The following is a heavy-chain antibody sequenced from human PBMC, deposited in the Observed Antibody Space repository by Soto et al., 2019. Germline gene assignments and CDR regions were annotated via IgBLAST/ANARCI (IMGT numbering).Heavy chain of an antibody. Sequence: QVQLVQSGSEVKKPGSSVKVSCKASGGTFSSYEINWVRQVPGQGLEWMGGIVPIFATANYAPKFQGRVTVTADESTGTANMELHSLTSDDTAVYYCAQEAAPHSPGWQYWGQGTLVTVSS. V-gene: IGHV1-69*12. CDR1: GGTFSSYE. CDR3: AQEAAPHSPGWQY. CDR2: IVPIFATA. J-gene: IGHJ4*02. D-gene: IGHD6-19*01.